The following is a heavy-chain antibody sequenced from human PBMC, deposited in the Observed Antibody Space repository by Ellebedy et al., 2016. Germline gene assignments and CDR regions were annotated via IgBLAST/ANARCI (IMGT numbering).Heavy chain of an antibody. CDR3: ARGYCRGGSCYHLDY. CDR1: GGNFSSYA. CDR2: ITPHNGNT. D-gene: IGHD2-15*01. Sequence: ASVKVSCKASGGNFSSYAISWVRQAPGQGLEWMGWITPHNGNTNYAQKPQGRVTITTDTSTTTTYMGLRRLRSDDTAVYYCARGYCRGGSCYHLDYWGQGTLVTVSS. V-gene: IGHV1-18*01. J-gene: IGHJ4*02.